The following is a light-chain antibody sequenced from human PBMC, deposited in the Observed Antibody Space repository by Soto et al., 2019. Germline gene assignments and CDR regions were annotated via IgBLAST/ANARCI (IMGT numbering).Light chain of an antibody. CDR3: QQSYVTPPIT. J-gene: IGKJ5*01. Sequence: DIQMTQSPSSLSASVGDRVTITCRASQSISRYLNWYQHRPGQAPKLLINAASNLRSGVPSRFSGSGSGTDFTLTITSLQPEDFAFYYCQQSYVTPPITFSQGTRLEIK. CDR1: QSISRY. V-gene: IGKV1-39*01. CDR2: AAS.